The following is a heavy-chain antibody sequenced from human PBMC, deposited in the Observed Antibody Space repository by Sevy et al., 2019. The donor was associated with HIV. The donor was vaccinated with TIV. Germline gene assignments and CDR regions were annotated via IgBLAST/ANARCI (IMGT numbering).Heavy chain of an antibody. CDR2: ISWNSASM. CDR3: AKSTERDTSGYYYLSAMDI. CDR1: GFHFENYG. Sequence: GGSLRLSCVASGFHFENYGMHWVRQRPGEGPEWVSGISWNSASMGYAESVRGRFTISRDNARNVLFLQMNSLREEDTALYFCAKSTERDTSGYYYLSAMDIWGERTTVTVSS. D-gene: IGHD1-26*01. J-gene: IGHJ6*04. V-gene: IGHV3-9*01.